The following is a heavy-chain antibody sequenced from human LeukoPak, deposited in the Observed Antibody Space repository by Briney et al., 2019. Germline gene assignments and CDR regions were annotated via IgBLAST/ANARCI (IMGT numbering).Heavy chain of an antibody. Sequence: ETLCLTCTVSGGSISSSSYYWGWIRQPPGKGLEWVSAISGSGGSTYYADSVKGRFTISRDNSKNALYLQMNSLRSEDTAVYYCAKGEHSSGWYPFDYWGQGTLVTVSS. CDR1: GGSISSSSYY. V-gene: IGHV3-23*01. CDR2: ISGSGGST. CDR3: AKGEHSSGWYPFDY. J-gene: IGHJ4*02. D-gene: IGHD6-19*01.